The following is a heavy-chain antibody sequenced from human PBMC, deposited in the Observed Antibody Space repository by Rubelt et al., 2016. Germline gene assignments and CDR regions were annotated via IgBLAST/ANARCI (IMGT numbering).Heavy chain of an antibody. CDR2: INHSGRT. CDR3: ARMPRRLYYDSSAVDY. CDR1: GGSFSGYY. Sequence: QVQLQQWGAGLLKPSETLSLTCAVYGGSFSGYYWSWIRQPPGKGLEWIGEINHSGRTNYDPVLKSGVTISVDPSKNQFSLKLSSVTAADTAMYYCARMPRRLYYDSSAVDYWGQGTLVTVSS. V-gene: IGHV4-34*01. D-gene: IGHD3-22*01. J-gene: IGHJ4*02.